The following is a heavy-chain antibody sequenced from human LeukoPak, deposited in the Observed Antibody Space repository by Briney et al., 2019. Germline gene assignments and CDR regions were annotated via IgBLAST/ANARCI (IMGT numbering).Heavy chain of an antibody. D-gene: IGHD2/OR15-2a*01. Sequence: ASLKVSCKTSGYTFTAYYMHWVRQAPGPGLEWMGWINPNSGITNYAQNFQGRVTITRDTSISTVYMELSSLRSDDTAVYYCARNIENWGQGTLVTVSS. CDR2: INPNSGIT. V-gene: IGHV1-2*02. CDR1: GYTFTAYY. CDR3: ARNIEN. J-gene: IGHJ4*02.